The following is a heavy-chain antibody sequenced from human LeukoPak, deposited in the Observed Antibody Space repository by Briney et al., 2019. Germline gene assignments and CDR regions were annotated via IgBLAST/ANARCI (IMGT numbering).Heavy chain of an antibody. Sequence: PSETLSLTYAVDGASFSGYYWSWIRQPPGKGLEWIGEINHSGSTNYNPSLKSRVTISVDTSNNQFSLKLSSVTAADTAVYYCARLTRGYCSGGSCYTHDYWGQGTLVTVSS. J-gene: IGHJ4*02. V-gene: IGHV4-34*01. CDR1: GASFSGYY. CDR2: INHSGST. CDR3: ARLTRGYCSGGSCYTHDY. D-gene: IGHD2-15*01.